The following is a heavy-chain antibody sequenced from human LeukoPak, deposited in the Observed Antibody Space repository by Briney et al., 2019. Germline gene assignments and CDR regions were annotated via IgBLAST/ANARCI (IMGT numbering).Heavy chain of an antibody. CDR1: GFTNY. D-gene: IGHD5-24*01. J-gene: IGHJ5*02. V-gene: IGHV3-53*01. CDR2: IYSSGST. CDR3: ARDLLEPEMAA. Sequence: RGTLRLSCGASGFTNYMSWVRQAPDRGLEWVSSIYSSGSTYYADSVRGRFTISRDKTKNTLFLLMNSLRVEDTALYYCARDLLEPEMAAWGLGTLVTVSS.